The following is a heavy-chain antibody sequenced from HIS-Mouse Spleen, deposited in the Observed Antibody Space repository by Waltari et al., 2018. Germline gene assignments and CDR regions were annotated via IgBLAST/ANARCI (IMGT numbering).Heavy chain of an antibody. CDR3: AGYNWNYGTDY. CDR2: INHNGST. D-gene: IGHD1-7*01. Sequence: QVQLQQWGAGLLKPSETLSLTCAVYAGSFSGYYGSWIRQPPGKGLEWIGEINHNGSTNYTPALKSRVTISIDTSKNQFDLKMSSGTAADTAVYYCAGYNWNYGTDYWGQGTLVTVSS. V-gene: IGHV4-34*01. CDR1: AGSFSGYY. J-gene: IGHJ4*02.